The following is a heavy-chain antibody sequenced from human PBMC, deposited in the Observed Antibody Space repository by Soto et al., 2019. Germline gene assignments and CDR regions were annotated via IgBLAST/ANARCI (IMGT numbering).Heavy chain of an antibody. CDR2: ISSSSSYI. J-gene: IGHJ4*02. Sequence: PGGSLRLSCAASGFTFSSYSMNWVRQAPGKGLEWVSSISSSSSYIYYADSVKGRFTISRDNAKNSLYLQMNSLRAEDTAVYYCARDGSYYERSLDYWGQGTLVTVSS. CDR1: GFTFSSYS. CDR3: ARDGSYYERSLDY. V-gene: IGHV3-21*01. D-gene: IGHD1-26*01.